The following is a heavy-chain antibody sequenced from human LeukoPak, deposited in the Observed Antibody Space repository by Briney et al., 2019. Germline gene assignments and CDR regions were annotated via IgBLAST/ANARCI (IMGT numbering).Heavy chain of an antibody. Sequence: GGSLRVSCAASGFTFSSYSMNWVRQAPGKGLEWVSSISSSSSYIYYADSVKGRFTISRDNAKNSLYLQMNSLRAEDTAVYYCARATGGYWYFDLWGRGTLVTVSS. CDR1: GFTFSSYS. J-gene: IGHJ2*01. V-gene: IGHV3-21*01. D-gene: IGHD5-24*01. CDR2: ISSSSSYI. CDR3: ARATGGYWYFDL.